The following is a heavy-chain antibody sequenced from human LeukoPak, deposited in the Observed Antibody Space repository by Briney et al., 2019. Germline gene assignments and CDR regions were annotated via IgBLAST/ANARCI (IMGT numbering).Heavy chain of an antibody. CDR2: ISGGGAST. CDR1: GFTFSDYA. V-gene: IGHV3-23*01. Sequence: GSLRLSCAASGFTFSDYAMAWVRQAPGQGLEWVLAISGGGASTYYADSVKGRFTISRDNSKNTLFLEMSSLRAEDSALYYCAKASSAYRPYFFDSWGQGTLVTVSS. J-gene: IGHJ4*02. D-gene: IGHD3-16*01. CDR3: AKASSAYRPYFFDS.